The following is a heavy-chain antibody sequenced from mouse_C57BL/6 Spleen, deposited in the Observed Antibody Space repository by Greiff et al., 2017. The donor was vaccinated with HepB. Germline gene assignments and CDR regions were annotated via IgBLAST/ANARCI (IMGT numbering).Heavy chain of an antibody. Sequence: EVQLQQSGPELVKPGDSVKISCKASGYSFTGYFMNWVMQSHGKSLEWIGRINPYNGDTFYNQKFKGKATLTVDKSSSTAHMELRSLTSEDSAVYYCARSDDYLYYYAMDYWGQGTSVTVSS. CDR1: GYSFTGYF. D-gene: IGHD2-4*01. V-gene: IGHV1-20*01. CDR3: ARSDDYLYYYAMDY. J-gene: IGHJ4*01. CDR2: INPYNGDT.